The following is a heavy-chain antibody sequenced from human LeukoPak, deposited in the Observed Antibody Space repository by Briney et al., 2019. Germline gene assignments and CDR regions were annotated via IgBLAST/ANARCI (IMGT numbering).Heavy chain of an antibody. J-gene: IGHJ4*02. CDR2: ISRSNIYK. CDR3: AKSRYDNRGYYRIIGY. D-gene: IGHD3-22*01. CDR1: GFTFSSYT. Sequence: GGSLRLSCAASGFTFSSYTMNWVRLAPGKGLEWVSSISRSNIYKYYADSVKGRFTISRDNAKNSLYLQMNSLRAEDTAVYYCAKSRYDNRGYYRIIGYWGQGTLVTVSS. V-gene: IGHV3-21*01.